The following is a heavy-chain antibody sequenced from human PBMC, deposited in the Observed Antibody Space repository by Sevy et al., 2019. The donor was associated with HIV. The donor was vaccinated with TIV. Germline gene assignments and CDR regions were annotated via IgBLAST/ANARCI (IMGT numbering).Heavy chain of an antibody. CDR2: FDPEDGET. CDR1: GYTLTELS. V-gene: IGHV1-24*01. J-gene: IGHJ4*02. D-gene: IGHD3-22*01. Sequence: ASVKVSCKVSGYTLTELSMHWLRQAPGKGLEWVGSFDPEDGETVYEHNFQGRVSMTEDTSTETTNMEVISLKFEDTAVYYCATTKDYYDSSGYPFDYWAQGTLVTVSS. CDR3: ATTKDYYDSSGYPFDY.